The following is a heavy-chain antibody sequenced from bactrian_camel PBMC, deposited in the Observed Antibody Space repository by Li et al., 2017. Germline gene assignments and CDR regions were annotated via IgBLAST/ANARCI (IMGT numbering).Heavy chain of an antibody. D-gene: IGHD1*01. CDR2: MNSDGSRT. CDR1: GFTFTTNY. CDR3: ATQTDVDAWYGFSWYNY. V-gene: IGHV3-2*01. Sequence: HVQLVESGGGLVLPGGSLRLSCAASGFTFTTNYMNWVRQAPGKGLEWVSSMNSDGSRTYYTDSVKGRFTISNDNAKNTVYLQMNSLGPEDTAVYYCATQTDVDAWYGFSWYNYWGQGTQVTVS. J-gene: IGHJ4*01.